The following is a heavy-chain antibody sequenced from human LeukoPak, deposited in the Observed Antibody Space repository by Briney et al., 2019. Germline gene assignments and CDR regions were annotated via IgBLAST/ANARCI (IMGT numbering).Heavy chain of an antibody. J-gene: IGHJ4*02. CDR1: GFTFSSYD. CDR2: IGTAGDT. V-gene: IGHV3-13*01. CDR3: ARRGGHGGSFDY. Sequence: GGSLRLSCAASGFTFSSYDMHWVRQVTGEGLEWVSSIGTAGDTYFPGSVKGRFTISRENAKNSLYLQMNSLRAGDTAVYYCARRGGHGGSFDYWGQGTLVTVSS. D-gene: IGHD4-23*01.